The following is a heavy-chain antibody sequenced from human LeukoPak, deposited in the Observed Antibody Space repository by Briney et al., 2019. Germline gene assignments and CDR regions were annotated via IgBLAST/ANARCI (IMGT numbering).Heavy chain of an antibody. Sequence: SETLSLTCAVYGGSFSGYYWSWLRQPPGKGLEWIGEINHSGSTNYNPSLKSRFTISVDTSKNQFSLKLSSVTAADTAVYYCARDLSVVPAATEPNWFDPWGQGTLVTVSS. J-gene: IGHJ5*02. D-gene: IGHD2-2*01. V-gene: IGHV4-34*01. CDR2: INHSGST. CDR3: ARDLSVVPAATEPNWFDP. CDR1: GGSFSGYY.